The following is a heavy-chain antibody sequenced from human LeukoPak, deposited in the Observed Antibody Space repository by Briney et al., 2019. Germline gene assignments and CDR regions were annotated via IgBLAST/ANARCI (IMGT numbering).Heavy chain of an antibody. CDR1: GFTFSSYG. J-gene: IGHJ4*02. V-gene: IGHV3-23*03. CDR2: IYSGGST. D-gene: IGHD3-3*01. Sequence: GGSLRLSCAASGFTFSSYGMSWVRQAPGKGLEWVSVIYSGGSTFYADSVKGRFTISRDNSKNTLYLQMNSLRAEDTAVYYCAKPFGFLEWLYGGYYDSWGQGAHVTVS. CDR3: AKPFGFLEWLYGGYYDS.